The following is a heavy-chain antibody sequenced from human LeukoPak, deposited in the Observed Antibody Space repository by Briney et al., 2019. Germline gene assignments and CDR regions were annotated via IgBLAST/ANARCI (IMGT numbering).Heavy chain of an antibody. CDR1: GYTFTSYG. V-gene: IGHV1-18*01. CDR3: ARAPHCSSTSCYEVDFDY. D-gene: IGHD2-2*01. J-gene: IGHJ4*02. CDR2: ISAYNGNT. Sequence: ASVKVSCKASGYTFTSYGISWVRQAPGQGLEWMGWISAYNGNTNYAQKLQGRVTMTTDTSTSTAYMELRSLRSDDTAVYYCARAPHCSSTSCYEVDFDYWGQGTLVTVSS.